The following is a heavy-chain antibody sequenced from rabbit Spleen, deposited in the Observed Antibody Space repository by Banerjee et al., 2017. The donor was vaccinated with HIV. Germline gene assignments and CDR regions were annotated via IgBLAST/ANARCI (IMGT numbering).Heavy chain of an antibody. V-gene: IGHV1S45*01. CDR1: GFSFSDKDV. J-gene: IGHJ6*01. CDR3: ARDTSSSFSSYGMAL. Sequence: QEQLVESGGGLVQPEGSLTLTCKASGFSFSDKDVMCWVRQAPGKGLEWIACINIVTGKDVYATWAKGRFIMSRTSSTTVTLQVTRLTAADTATYFCARDTSSSFSSYGMALWGPGTLVTVS. CDR2: INIVTGKD. D-gene: IGHD1-1*01.